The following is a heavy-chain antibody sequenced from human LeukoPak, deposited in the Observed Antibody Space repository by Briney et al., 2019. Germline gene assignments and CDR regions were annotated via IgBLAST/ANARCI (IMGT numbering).Heavy chain of an antibody. Sequence: GGSLRLSCAGSGFPFSSHGMNWVRQAPGKGLEWVSGISPGGGPTYYADSAKGRFTISRDDSKNTLYLQMKNLRAEDTAVYYCAKDGAWLRFDDWGQGILVTVSP. D-gene: IGHD5-12*01. V-gene: IGHV3-23*01. CDR2: ISPGGGPT. CDR1: GFPFSSHG. J-gene: IGHJ4*02. CDR3: AKDGAWLRFDD.